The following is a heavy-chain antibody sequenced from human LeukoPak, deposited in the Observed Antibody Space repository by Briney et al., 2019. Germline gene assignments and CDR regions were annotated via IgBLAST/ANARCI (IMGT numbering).Heavy chain of an antibody. D-gene: IGHD3-3*01. CDR2: ISGSGGST. Sequence: GGSLRLSCAASGFTFSSCAMSWVRQAPGKGLEWVSAISGSGGSTYYADSVKGRFTISRDNSKNTLYLQMNSLRAEDTAVYYCAKGDTYYDFWSGYTNFDYWGQGTLVTVSS. V-gene: IGHV3-23*01. CDR1: GFTFSSCA. CDR3: AKGDTYYDFWSGYTNFDY. J-gene: IGHJ4*02.